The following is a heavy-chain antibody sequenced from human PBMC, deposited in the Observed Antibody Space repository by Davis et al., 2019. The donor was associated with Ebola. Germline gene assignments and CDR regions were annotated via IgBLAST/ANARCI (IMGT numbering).Heavy chain of an antibody. D-gene: IGHD3-22*01. Sequence: SVKVSCKASGGTFSSYAISWVRQAPGQGLEWMGRTIPILGIANYAQKFQGRVTITADKSTSTAYMELSSLRSEDTAVYYCARDMKVGRYYYYGMDVWGQGTTVTVSS. CDR3: ARDMKVGRYYYYGMDV. CDR1: GGTFSSYA. CDR2: TIPILGIA. J-gene: IGHJ6*02. V-gene: IGHV1-69*04.